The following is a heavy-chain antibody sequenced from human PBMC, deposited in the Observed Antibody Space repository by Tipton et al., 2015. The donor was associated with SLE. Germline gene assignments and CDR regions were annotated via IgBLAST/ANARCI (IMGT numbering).Heavy chain of an antibody. D-gene: IGHD6-13*01. V-gene: IGHV3-66*04. CDR2: IYSGGST. CDR1: GFTVSSNY. Sequence: GSLRLSCAASGFTVSSNYMSWVRQAPGKGLEWVSVIYSGGSTYYADSVKGRFTISRDNSKNTLYLQMNSLRAEDTAVYYCARLIAAAGTRGDYWGQGTLVTVSS. J-gene: IGHJ4*02. CDR3: ARLIAAAGTRGDY.